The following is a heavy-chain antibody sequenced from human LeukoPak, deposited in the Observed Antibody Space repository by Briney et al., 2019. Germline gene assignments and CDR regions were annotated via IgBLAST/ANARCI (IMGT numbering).Heavy chain of an antibody. CDR1: GGSISSSRYF. CDR3: ASYSSGYLVLDY. Sequence: PSETLSLTCTVSGGSISSSRYFWGWIRQPPGKGLEWIGEINHSGSTNYNPSLKSRVTISVDRSKNQFSLKLSSVTAADTAVYYCASYSSGYLVLDYWGQGTLVTVSS. CDR2: INHSGST. J-gene: IGHJ4*02. V-gene: IGHV4-39*07. D-gene: IGHD3-22*01.